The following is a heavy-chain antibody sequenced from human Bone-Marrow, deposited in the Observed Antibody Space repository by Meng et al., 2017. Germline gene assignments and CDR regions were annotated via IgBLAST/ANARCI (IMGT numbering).Heavy chain of an antibody. V-gene: IGHV4-61*02. CDR1: GGSISSGSYY. CDR3: ARDSGYGDSDDAFDI. Sequence: SETLSLTCTVSGGSISSGSYYWSWIRQPAGKGLEWIGRIYTSGSTNYNPSLKSRVTISVDTSKNQFSLKLSSVTAADTAVYYCARDSGYGDSDDAFDIWGQGTMVTV. J-gene: IGHJ3*02. D-gene: IGHD4-17*01. CDR2: IYTSGST.